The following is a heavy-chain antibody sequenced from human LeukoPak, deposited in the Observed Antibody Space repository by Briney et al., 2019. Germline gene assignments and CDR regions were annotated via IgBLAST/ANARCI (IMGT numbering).Heavy chain of an antibody. CDR1: GGSISSYY. Sequence: PSETLSLTCTVSGGSISSYYWSWIRQPPGKGLEWIGSIYYSGSAYYNPSLKSRVTISLDTSKNQFSLKLSSVTAADTAVYYCARTRGYYDSSGYSFLYYFDYWGQGTLVTVSS. D-gene: IGHD3-22*01. J-gene: IGHJ4*02. V-gene: IGHV4-59*12. CDR3: ARTRGYYDSSGYSFLYYFDY. CDR2: IYYSGSA.